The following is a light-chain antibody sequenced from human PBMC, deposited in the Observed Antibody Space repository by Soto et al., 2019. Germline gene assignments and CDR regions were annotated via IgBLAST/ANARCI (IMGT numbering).Light chain of an antibody. CDR3: QQFGSAPEGT. CDR2: GGS. CDR1: QTVRGIY. V-gene: IGKV3-20*01. Sequence: ETVLTQSTGTLSLSPRERATVSCRASQTVRGIYLAWYQQKPGQAHRLLIYGGSSRATGIPDRFSGSGSGTDFTLTISRLEPEDFAVYYCQQFGSAPEGTFGQGTKVDIK. J-gene: IGKJ1*01.